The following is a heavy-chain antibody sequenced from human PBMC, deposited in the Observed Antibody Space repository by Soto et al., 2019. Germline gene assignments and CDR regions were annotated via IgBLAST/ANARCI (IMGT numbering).Heavy chain of an antibody. D-gene: IGHD6-19*01. CDR1: GYTFTGYY. J-gene: IGHJ4*02. Sequence: ASVQVSCKSSGYTFTGYYIHWVRQAPGKGLEWMGGFDPEDGETIYAQKFQGRVTMTEDTSTDTAYMELSSLRSEDTAVYYCATERVAVAAYYFDYWGQGTLVTVSS. CDR3: ATERVAVAAYYFDY. CDR2: FDPEDGET. V-gene: IGHV1-24*01.